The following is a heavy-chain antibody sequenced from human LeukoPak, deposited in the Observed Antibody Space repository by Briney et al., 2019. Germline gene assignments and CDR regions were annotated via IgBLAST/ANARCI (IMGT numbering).Heavy chain of an antibody. Sequence: GGSLRLSCAASGFTFDDYAMHWVRQAPGKGLEWVSGISRNSGSIGYADSVKGRFTISRDNAKNSLYLQMNSLRAEDMALYYCAGGRGWLNDYWGQGTLVTVSS. V-gene: IGHV3-9*03. J-gene: IGHJ4*02. CDR1: GFTFDDYA. D-gene: IGHD6-19*01. CDR2: ISRNSGSI. CDR3: AGGRGWLNDY.